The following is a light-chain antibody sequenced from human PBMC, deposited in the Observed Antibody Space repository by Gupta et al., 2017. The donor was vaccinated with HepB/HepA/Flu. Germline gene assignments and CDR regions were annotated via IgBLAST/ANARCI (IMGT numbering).Light chain of an antibody. CDR1: QSGSDK. Sequence: VITRSPATLSVSPGERATLSCSASQSGSDKLAWYQQKPGQAPRLLIYAASTRATGVAARFSGSGSVTEFTLSISRLESEDFAMYYCQQYYAWLRTFGEGTKVEIK. CDR3: QQYYAWLRT. CDR2: AAS. V-gene: IGKV3-15*01. J-gene: IGKJ4*02.